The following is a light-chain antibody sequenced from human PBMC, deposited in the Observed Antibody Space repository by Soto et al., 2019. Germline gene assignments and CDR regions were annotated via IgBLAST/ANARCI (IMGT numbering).Light chain of an antibody. CDR2: DAS. V-gene: IGKV1-5*01. CDR3: QQYHSYWT. CDR1: HDISTF. J-gene: IGKJ1*01. Sequence: DIQLTPSPSLLAASIGDRVPITCRASHDISTFLAWFQQKPGKAPKLLIYDASSLESGVPQRFSGSGSGTEFTLTISSLQTDDFSTYYCQQYHSYWTFGQGTKVDI.